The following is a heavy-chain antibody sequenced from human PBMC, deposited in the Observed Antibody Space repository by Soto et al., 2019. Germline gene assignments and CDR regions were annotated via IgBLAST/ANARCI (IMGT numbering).Heavy chain of an antibody. D-gene: IGHD3-9*01. Sequence: PGGSLRLCCAASGFTFNRHGIHWVRQAPGKGLEWVAVISYDGSTKYYADSVKGRFTISRDNSKDTLFLQLNGLTTEDTAVYYCARVLMQYVVHDYYYYNGMDVWGQGTTVTVSS. V-gene: IGHV3-30*03. CDR3: ARVLMQYVVHDYYYYNGMDV. CDR2: ISYDGSTK. CDR1: GFTFNRHG. J-gene: IGHJ6*02.